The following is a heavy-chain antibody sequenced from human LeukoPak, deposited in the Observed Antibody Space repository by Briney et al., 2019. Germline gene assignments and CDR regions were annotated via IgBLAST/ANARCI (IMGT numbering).Heavy chain of an antibody. CDR1: GGTFSSYA. V-gene: IGHV1-69*01. CDR3: ARVYYYDSCGSTDAFDI. Sequence: SVKVSCKASGGTFSSYAISWVRQAPGQGLEWMGGLIPIFGTANYAQKFEGRVTITADESTSTAYMELSSLRSEDTAVYYCARVYYYDSCGSTDAFDIWGQGTMVTVSS. D-gene: IGHD3-22*01. CDR2: LIPIFGTA. J-gene: IGHJ3*02.